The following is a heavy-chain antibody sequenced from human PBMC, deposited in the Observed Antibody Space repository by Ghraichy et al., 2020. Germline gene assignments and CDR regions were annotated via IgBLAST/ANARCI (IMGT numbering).Heavy chain of an antibody. CDR3: ARGRGTFDI. CDR1: GGSFSAYY. D-gene: IGHD6-25*01. CDR2: INHSGST. Sequence: SETLSLTCAVYGGSFSAYYWSWIRQPPGKGLEWIGEINHSGSTNYNPSLKSRVTISVDTSKNQFSLKLSSVTAADTAVYYCARGRGTFDIWGQGTMVTVSS. V-gene: IGHV4-34*01. J-gene: IGHJ3*02.